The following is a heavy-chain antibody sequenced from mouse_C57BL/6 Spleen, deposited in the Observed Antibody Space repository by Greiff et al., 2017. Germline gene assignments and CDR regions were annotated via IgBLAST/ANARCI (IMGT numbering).Heavy chain of an antibody. V-gene: IGHV1-72*01. Sequence: QVQLQQSGAELVKPGASVKLSCKASGYTFTSYWMHWVKQRPGRGLEWIGRIDPNSGGTKYNEKFKSKATLTVDKPSSTAYMQRSSLTSEDSAVYYCARSPTVVATEGFAYWGQGTLVTVSA. CDR1: GYTFTSYW. CDR2: IDPNSGGT. CDR3: ARSPTVVATEGFAY. D-gene: IGHD1-1*01. J-gene: IGHJ3*01.